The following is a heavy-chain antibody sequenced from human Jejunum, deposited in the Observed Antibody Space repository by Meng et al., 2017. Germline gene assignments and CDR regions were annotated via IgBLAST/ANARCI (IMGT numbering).Heavy chain of an antibody. CDR3: ATAPFGDFEFDH. CDR1: GGSINSGPYY. V-gene: IGHV4-31*01. Sequence: SETLSLTCTVSGGSINSGPYYWTWIRQPPGKGLEWIGYISDSGSTYYNPSLKSLVTISVDTSKNQFSLKLNSVTAADTAVYYCATAPFGDFEFDHWGQGTLVTVSS. J-gene: IGHJ4*02. D-gene: IGHD4-17*01. CDR2: ISDSGST.